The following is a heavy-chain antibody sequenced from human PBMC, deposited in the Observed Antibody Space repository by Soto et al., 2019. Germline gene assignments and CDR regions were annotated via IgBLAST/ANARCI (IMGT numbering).Heavy chain of an antibody. CDR3: ARDQLEYGDYVAGMDV. D-gene: IGHD4-17*01. V-gene: IGHV3-30-3*01. Sequence: QVQLVESGGGVVQPGRSLRLSCAASGFTFSSYAMHWVRQAPGKGLEWVAAISYDGSNKYYADSVKGRFTISRDNSKNTLYLQMNSLRAEDTVVYYCARDQLEYGDYVAGMDVWGQGTTVTVSS. CDR2: ISYDGSNK. J-gene: IGHJ6*02. CDR1: GFTFSSYA.